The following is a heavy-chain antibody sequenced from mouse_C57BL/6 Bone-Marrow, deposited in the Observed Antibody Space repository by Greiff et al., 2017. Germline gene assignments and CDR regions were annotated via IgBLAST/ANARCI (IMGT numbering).Heavy chain of an antibody. J-gene: IGHJ3*01. V-gene: IGHV1-50*01. CDR3: ARDGTWFAY. Sequence: VQLQQPGAELVKPGASVKLSCKASGYTFTSYWMQWVKQRPGQGLEWIGEIDPSASYTNYNQKFKGKATLTVDTSSSTAYMQLSSLTSEDSAVYYCARDGTWFAYWGQGTLVTVSA. D-gene: IGHD3-3*01. CDR2: IDPSASYT. CDR1: GYTFTSYW.